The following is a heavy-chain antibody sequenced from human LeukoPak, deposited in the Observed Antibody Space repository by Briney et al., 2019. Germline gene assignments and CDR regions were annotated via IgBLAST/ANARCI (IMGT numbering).Heavy chain of an antibody. CDR3: ARDPGGILTGYYNWFDP. J-gene: IGHJ5*02. D-gene: IGHD3-9*01. Sequence: PSQTLSLTCTVSGGSISSGGYYWSWIRQHPGKGLEWIGYIYYSGSTYYNPSLKSRVTLSVDTSKNQFSLKLSSLTAADTAVYYCARDPGGILTGYYNWFDPWGQGTLVTASS. CDR2: IYYSGST. V-gene: IGHV4-31*03. CDR1: GGSISSGGYY.